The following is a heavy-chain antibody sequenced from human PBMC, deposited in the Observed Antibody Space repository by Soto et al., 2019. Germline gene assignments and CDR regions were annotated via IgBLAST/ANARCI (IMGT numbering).Heavy chain of an antibody. Sequence: QVQLVQSGAEVKKPGALVKVSCKASGYTFTSYYMHWVRQAPGQGLEWMGIINPSGGSTSYAQKFQGRVTMTRDTSTSTVYMELSSLRSEDTAVYYCAKGRADYYDSSGYQYYFDYWGQGTLVTVSS. D-gene: IGHD3-22*01. CDR3: AKGRADYYDSSGYQYYFDY. CDR2: INPSGGST. V-gene: IGHV1-46*01. J-gene: IGHJ4*02. CDR1: GYTFTSYY.